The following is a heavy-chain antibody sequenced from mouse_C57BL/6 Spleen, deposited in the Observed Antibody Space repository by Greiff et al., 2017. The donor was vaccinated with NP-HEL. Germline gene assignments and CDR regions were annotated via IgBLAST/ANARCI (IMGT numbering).Heavy chain of an antibody. CDR3: ARLGTRYFDV. Sequence: QVHVKQSGAELVKPGASVKMSCKASGYTFTSYWITWVKQRPGQGLEWIGDIYPGSGSTNYNEKFKSKATLTVDTSSSTAYMQLSSLTSEDSAVYYCARLGTRYFDVWGTGTTVTVSS. D-gene: IGHD2-14*01. J-gene: IGHJ1*03. CDR2: IYPGSGST. CDR1: GYTFTSYW. V-gene: IGHV1-55*01.